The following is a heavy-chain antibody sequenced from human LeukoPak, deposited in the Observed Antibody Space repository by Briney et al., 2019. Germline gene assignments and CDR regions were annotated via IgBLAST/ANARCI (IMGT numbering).Heavy chain of an antibody. V-gene: IGHV3-11*01. CDR3: ATLGRNYFDS. D-gene: IGHD2-15*01. CDR1: RFPISDYY. J-gene: IGHJ4*02. CDR2: ISSSGSAI. Sequence: PGGSLRLPCAASRFPISDYYMTWIRQAPGKGLEWVSYISSSGSAIYYADSVKGRFTVSRDNAKNSLYLQMNSLRAEDTAVYYCATLGRNYFDSWGQGSLVTVSS.